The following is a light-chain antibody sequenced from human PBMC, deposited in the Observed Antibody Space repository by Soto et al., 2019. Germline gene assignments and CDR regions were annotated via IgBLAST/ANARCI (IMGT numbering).Light chain of an antibody. V-gene: IGKV2D-29*02. CDR1: QSLLHITVETF. J-gene: IGKJ5*01. CDR3: MQSTQLPPT. CDR2: EVS. Sequence: VMTQTPVSLSVAPGQPGSISCKSSQSLLHITVETFLFWYLQKPGQSPQLLIYEVSTRVSGVPDRFSGSGSGTDFTLEISRVETDDVGIYYCMQSTQLPPTFGQGTRLEIK.